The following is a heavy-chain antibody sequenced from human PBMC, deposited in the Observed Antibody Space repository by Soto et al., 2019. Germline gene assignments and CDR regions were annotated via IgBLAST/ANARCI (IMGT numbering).Heavy chain of an antibody. CDR1: GFTFSSYA. J-gene: IGHJ6*02. V-gene: IGHV3-23*01. CDR3: AKSSTGTKYYYYGMDV. CDR2: ISGSGGST. Sequence: GGSLKISCAASGFTFSSYAMSWVRQAPGKGLEWVSAISGSGGSTYYAGSVKGRFTISRDNSKNTLYLQMNSLRAEDTALYYCAKSSTGTKYYYYGMDVWGQGTTVTVSS. D-gene: IGHD1-1*01.